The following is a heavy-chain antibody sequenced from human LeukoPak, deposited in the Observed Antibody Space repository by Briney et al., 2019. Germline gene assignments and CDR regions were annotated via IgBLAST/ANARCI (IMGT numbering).Heavy chain of an antibody. CDR2: ISGSGGST. D-gene: IGHD3-3*01. Sequence: GASLRLSCAASGFTLSSYAMSWVRQAPGKGLEWVSAISGSGGSTYYADSVKGRFTISRDNSKNTLYLQMNSLRAEDTAVYYCAKGDPDFWSGLYYFDYWGQGTLVTVSS. CDR1: GFTLSSYA. CDR3: AKGDPDFWSGLYYFDY. J-gene: IGHJ4*02. V-gene: IGHV3-23*01.